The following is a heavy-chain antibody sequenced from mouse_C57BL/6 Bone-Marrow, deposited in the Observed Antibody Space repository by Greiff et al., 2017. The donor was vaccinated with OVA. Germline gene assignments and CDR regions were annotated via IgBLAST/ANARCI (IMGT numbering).Heavy chain of an antibody. J-gene: IGHJ2*01. CDR2: IDPSDSYT. CDR3: ARGEIYDGYYFDY. D-gene: IGHD2-3*01. Sequence: QVQLQQPGAELVMPGASVKLSCKASGYTFTRYWMHWVKQRPGPGLEWIGEIDPSDSYTHYNQKVKGKSPLTVDKSSSTAYMQLSSLTSEDSAVYYCARGEIYDGYYFDYWGQGTTLTVSS. V-gene: IGHV1-69*01. CDR1: GYTFTRYW.